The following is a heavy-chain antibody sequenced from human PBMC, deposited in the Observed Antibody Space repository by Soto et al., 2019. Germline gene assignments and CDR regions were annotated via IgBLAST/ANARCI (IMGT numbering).Heavy chain of an antibody. CDR1: GFTFSSYW. J-gene: IGHJ4*02. Sequence: GSLRLSCAASGFTFSSYWMHWVRQAPGKGLVWVSRINSDGSSTSYADSVKGRFTISRDNAKNTLYLQMNSLRAEDTAVYHCARPYYYDSSGYYYFDYWGQGTLVTVSS. CDR3: ARPYYYDSSGYYYFDY. D-gene: IGHD3-22*01. V-gene: IGHV3-74*01. CDR2: INSDGSST.